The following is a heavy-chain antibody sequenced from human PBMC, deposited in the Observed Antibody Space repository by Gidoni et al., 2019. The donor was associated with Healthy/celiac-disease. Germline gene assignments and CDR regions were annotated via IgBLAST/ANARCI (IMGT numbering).Heavy chain of an antibody. J-gene: IGHJ3*02. CDR2: ISYDGSNK. D-gene: IGHD3-10*01. CDR3: ARGLSLASGANGELSLSAFDI. CDR1: GCTFSSYA. V-gene: IGHV3-30-3*01. Sequence: QVQLVESGGGVVQPGRSLRLSCAASGCTFSSYAMHWVRQAPGKGLEWVAVISYDGSNKYYADSVKGRFTISRDNSKNTLYLQMNSLRAEDTAVYYCARGLSLASGANGELSLSAFDIWGQGTMVTVSS.